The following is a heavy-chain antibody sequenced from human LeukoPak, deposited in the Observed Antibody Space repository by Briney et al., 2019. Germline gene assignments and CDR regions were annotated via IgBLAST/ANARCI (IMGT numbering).Heavy chain of an antibody. D-gene: IGHD1-26*01. V-gene: IGHV4-39*01. CDR1: GGSITNYY. CDR3: ARWARREFDY. Sequence: SETLSLTCTVSGGSITNYYWGWIRQPPGKGLEWIGSIYYSGSTYYNPSLKSRVTISVDTSKNQFSLKLSSVTAADTAVYYCARWARREFDYWGQGTLVTVSS. J-gene: IGHJ4*02. CDR2: IYYSGST.